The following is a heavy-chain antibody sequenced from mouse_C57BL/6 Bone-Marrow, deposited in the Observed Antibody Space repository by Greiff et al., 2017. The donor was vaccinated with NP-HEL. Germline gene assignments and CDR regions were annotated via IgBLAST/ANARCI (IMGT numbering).Heavy chain of an antibody. D-gene: IGHD1-1*02. J-gene: IGHJ2*01. CDR1: GYTFTDYN. V-gene: IGHV1-18*01. Sequence: VQLQQSGPELVKPGASVKISCKASGYTFTDYNMDWVKQSHGKSLEWIGDINPNNGATIYNQKFKGKATLTVDKSSSTTCMEVRSLTSEDSAVYYCAREDGGSLDYWGQGTTVTVSS. CDR3: AREDGGSLDY. CDR2: INPNNGAT.